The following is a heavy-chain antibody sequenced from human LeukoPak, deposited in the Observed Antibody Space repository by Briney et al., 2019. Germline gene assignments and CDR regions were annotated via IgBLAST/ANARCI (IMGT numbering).Heavy chain of an antibody. V-gene: IGHV1-18*01. CDR2: ISTYNGNT. D-gene: IGHD3-10*01. CDR3: ARDGRGSRSSWFDP. J-gene: IGHJ5*02. Sequence: SVKVSCKASGYTFTSHGISWVRQAPGQGLEWMGWISTYNGNTNYAQKLQGRVSMTTDTSTSTAYMDLRSLRSDDTAVYYCARDGRGSRSSWFDPWGQGTLVIVSS. CDR1: GYTFTSHG.